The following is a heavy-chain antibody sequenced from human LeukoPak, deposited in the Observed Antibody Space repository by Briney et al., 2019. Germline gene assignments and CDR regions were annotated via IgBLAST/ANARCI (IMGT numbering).Heavy chain of an antibody. D-gene: IGHD3-22*01. CDR3: ARGHGNYDSSGTDY. Sequence: ASVKVSCKASGYTFTGYYMHWVRQAPGQGLEWMGWINPNSGGTNYAQKFQGRVTMTRNTSISTAYMELSSLRSEDTAVYYCARGHGNYDSSGTDYWGQGTLVTVSS. V-gene: IGHV1-2*02. CDR2: INPNSGGT. CDR1: GYTFTGYY. J-gene: IGHJ4*02.